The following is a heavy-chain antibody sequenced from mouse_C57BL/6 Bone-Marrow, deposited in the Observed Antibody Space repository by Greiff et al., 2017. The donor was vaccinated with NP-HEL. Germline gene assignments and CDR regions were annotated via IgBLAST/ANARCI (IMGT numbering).Heavy chain of an antibody. V-gene: IGHV5-16*01. CDR3: AREGGLRRRTYAMDY. D-gene: IGHD2-4*01. Sequence: EVKLMESEGGLAQPGSSMKLSCTASGFTFSDYYMAWVRQVPEKGLEWVANINYDGSSTYYLDSLKSRFIISRDNAKNILYLQMSSLKSEDTATYYCAREGGLRRRTYAMDYWGQGTSVTVSS. J-gene: IGHJ4*01. CDR1: GFTFSDYY. CDR2: INYDGSST.